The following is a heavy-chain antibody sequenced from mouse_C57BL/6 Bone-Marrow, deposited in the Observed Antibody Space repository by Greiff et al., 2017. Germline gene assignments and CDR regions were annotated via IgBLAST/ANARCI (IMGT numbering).Heavy chain of an antibody. Sequence: VQLQQPGAELVKPGASVKLSCKASGYTFTSYWMQWVKQRPGQGLEWIGEIDPSDSYTNYNQKFKGKATLTVDPSSSTAYMQLSSLTSEDSAVYYCARSVLLRYFDGWGTGTTVTVSS. CDR3: ARSVLLRYFDG. V-gene: IGHV1-50*01. CDR2: IDPSDSYT. J-gene: IGHJ1*03. D-gene: IGHD1-1*01. CDR1: GYTFTSYW.